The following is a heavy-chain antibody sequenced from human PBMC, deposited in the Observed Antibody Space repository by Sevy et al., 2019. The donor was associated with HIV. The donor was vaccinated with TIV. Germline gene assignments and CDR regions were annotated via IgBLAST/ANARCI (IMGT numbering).Heavy chain of an antibody. CDR1: GFTFSSYA. CDR3: ARDDEPDYYYFDMDV. CDR2: ISYDGSNK. V-gene: IGHV3-30-3*01. Sequence: GGSLRLSCAASGFTFSSYAMHWVRQAPGKGLEWVAVISYDGSNKYYADSVKGRFTISRDNSKNTLYLQMDGLRAEDTALYYCARDDEPDYYYFDMDVWGQWTPVTVSS. J-gene: IGHJ6*02.